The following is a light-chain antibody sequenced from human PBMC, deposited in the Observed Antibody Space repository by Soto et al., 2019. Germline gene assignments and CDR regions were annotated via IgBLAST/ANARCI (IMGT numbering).Light chain of an antibody. CDR1: QGIGDT. CDR3: QQYGSPLWT. V-gene: IGKV3-20*01. J-gene: IGKJ1*01. Sequence: EVVLTQSPATLSVSPGEGVTLSCRASQGIGDTLAWYQHKPGQAPRLLIYGASSRATGIPDRFSGSGSGTDFTLTISRLEPEDFAVYYCQQYGSPLWTFGQGTKVDIK. CDR2: GAS.